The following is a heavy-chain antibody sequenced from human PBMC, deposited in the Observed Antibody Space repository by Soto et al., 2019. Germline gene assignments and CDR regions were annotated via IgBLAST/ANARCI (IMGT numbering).Heavy chain of an antibody. D-gene: IGHD2-15*01. Sequence: PGGSLRLSCAASGFTFSSYEMNWVRQAPGKGLEWVSYISSSGSTIYYADSVKGRFTISRDNAKNSLYLQMNSLRAEDTAVYYCATLTHPPHFSGGSRFGPPGKYGLEVWGQGTTVTVSS. J-gene: IGHJ6*01. CDR1: GFTFSSYE. CDR2: ISSSGSTI. V-gene: IGHV3-48*03. CDR3: ATLTHPPHFSGGSRFGPPGKYGLEV.